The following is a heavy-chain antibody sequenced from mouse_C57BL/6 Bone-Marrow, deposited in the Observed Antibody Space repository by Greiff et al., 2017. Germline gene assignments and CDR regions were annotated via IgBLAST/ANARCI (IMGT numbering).Heavy chain of an antibody. Sequence: EVKLQESGPGLVKPSQSLSLTCSVTGYSITSGYYWNWIRQFPGNKLEWMGYISYDGSNNYNPSLKNRISITRDTSKNQFFLKLNSVTTEDTATYYCARVGDDGYFYWYFDVWGTGTTVTVSS. CDR1: GYSITSGYY. V-gene: IGHV3-6*01. J-gene: IGHJ1*03. D-gene: IGHD2-3*01. CDR3: ARVGDDGYFYWYFDV. CDR2: ISYDGSN.